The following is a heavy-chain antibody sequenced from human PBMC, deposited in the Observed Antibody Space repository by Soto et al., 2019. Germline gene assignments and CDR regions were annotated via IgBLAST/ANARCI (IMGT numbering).Heavy chain of an antibody. J-gene: IGHJ5*01. Sequence: PSETLSLTCTVTGVSISTYYWSWIRQPPGKRLEWLGYLYFNGNTDYNPSLKSRVTISVDTSKNQFSLNLSSVTTADTAVYHCAKLRYFDWSAYNWFEYWGQGTPVTVSS. CDR2: LYFNGNT. CDR1: GVSISTYY. D-gene: IGHD3-9*01. CDR3: AKLRYFDWSAYNWFEY. V-gene: IGHV4-59*01.